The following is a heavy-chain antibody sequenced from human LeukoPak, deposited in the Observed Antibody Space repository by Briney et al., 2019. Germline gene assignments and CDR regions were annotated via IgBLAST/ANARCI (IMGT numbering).Heavy chain of an antibody. CDR1: GFTFSSYW. D-gene: IGHD2-8*01. CDR2: INTDESST. V-gene: IGHV3-74*01. J-gene: IGHJ4*02. CDR3: ARVGVRTFDY. Sequence: PGGSLRLSCAASGFTFSSYWMHWGRKAPGKGLGWVSRINTDESSTTYADSVKGRFTISRDNAKNTLYLQMNSLRADDTAVYYCARVGVRTFDYWGQGTLVTVSS.